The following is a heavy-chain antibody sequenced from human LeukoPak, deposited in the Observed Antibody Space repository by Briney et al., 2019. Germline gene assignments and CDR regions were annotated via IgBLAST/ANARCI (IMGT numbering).Heavy chain of an antibody. D-gene: IGHD3-3*01. CDR3: AKGPGYDFWSGYYNYGMDV. J-gene: IGHJ6*02. CDR1: GFTFSRYS. V-gene: IGHV3-48*01. CDR2: IHNSGNTI. Sequence: GGSLRLSCAASGFTFSRYSMNWVRQAPGKGLEWVSYIHNSGNTIYYADSVKGRFTISRDNSKNTLYLQMNSLRAEDTAVYYCAKGPGYDFWSGYYNYGMDVWGQGTTVTVSS.